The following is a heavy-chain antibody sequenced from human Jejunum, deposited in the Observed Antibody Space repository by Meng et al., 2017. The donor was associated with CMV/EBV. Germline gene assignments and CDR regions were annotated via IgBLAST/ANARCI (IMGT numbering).Heavy chain of an antibody. CDR3: ARGRLYSSGP. V-gene: IGHV1-69*05. D-gene: IGHD3-22*01. Sequence: SCKASGDTGTNYAINWGRQAPGQGLEGMGGNIPLFATTYYAQRFQDRLTITTDESTSTAYMELNSLRVEDTAVYYCARGRLYSSGPFGQGTLVTVSS. J-gene: IGHJ5*02. CDR2: NIPLFATT. CDR1: GDTGTNYA.